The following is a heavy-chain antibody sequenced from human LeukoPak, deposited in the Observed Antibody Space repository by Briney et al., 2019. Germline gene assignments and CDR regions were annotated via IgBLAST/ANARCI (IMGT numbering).Heavy chain of an antibody. CDR2: INHSGST. Sequence: SETLSLTCAVYGGSFSGYYWNWIRQPPGKGLEWIGEINHSGSTNYNPSLKSRVTISVDTSKNQFSLKLSSVTAADTAVYYCARGMTTVTPPFDPWGQGTLVTVSS. CDR3: ARGMTTVTPPFDP. J-gene: IGHJ5*02. CDR1: GGSFSGYY. D-gene: IGHD4-17*01. V-gene: IGHV4-34*01.